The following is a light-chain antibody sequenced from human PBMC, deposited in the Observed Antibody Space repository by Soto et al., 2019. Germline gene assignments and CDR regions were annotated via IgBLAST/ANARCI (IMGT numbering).Light chain of an antibody. CDR3: CSKAGTPVFYV. J-gene: IGLJ1*01. V-gene: IGLV2-23*01. CDR1: SSDVGNYNR. CDR2: EGN. Sequence: QSALTQPASVSGSPGQSITISCTGTSSDVGNYNRVSWYQQHPGKAPKLMIYEGNKRPSGVSNRFSGSNSGNTASLTISGLQAEDEDDYYCCSKAGTPVFYVFGTGTKVTVL.